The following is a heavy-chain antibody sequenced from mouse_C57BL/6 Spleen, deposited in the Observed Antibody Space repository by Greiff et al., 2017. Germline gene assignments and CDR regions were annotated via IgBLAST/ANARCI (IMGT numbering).Heavy chain of an antibody. CDR2: INPTTGGT. Sequence: VQLQQSGPELVKPGASVKISCKASGYTFTDYYMNWVKQSHGKSLEWIGDINPTTGGTSYNQKFKGKATLTVDKSSSTAYMELRSLTSEDSAVYYCARANFDFDYWGQVTTLTVSS. CDR3: ARANFDFDY. D-gene: IGHD4-1*01. CDR1: GYTFTDYY. V-gene: IGHV1-26*01. J-gene: IGHJ2*01.